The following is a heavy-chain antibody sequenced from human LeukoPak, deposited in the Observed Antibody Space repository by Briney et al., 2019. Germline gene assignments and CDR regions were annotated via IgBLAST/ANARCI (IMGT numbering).Heavy chain of an antibody. V-gene: IGHV3-23*01. D-gene: IGHD2-21*01. J-gene: IGHJ4*02. CDR1: GFTFSTYS. CDR2: TSSSDAGT. CDR3: ARAPVTSCRGAYCYPFDY. Sequence: GGSLRLSCAASGFTFSTYSMNWVRQAPGKGLEWVSATSSSDAGTYYADSVRGRFTISRDNSKNTLYLQMNSLRVEDAAVYYCARAPVTSCRGAYCYPFDYWGQGTLVTVSP.